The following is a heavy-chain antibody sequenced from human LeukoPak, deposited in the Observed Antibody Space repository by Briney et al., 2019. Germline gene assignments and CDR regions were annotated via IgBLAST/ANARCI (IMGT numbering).Heavy chain of an antibody. D-gene: IGHD6-13*01. CDR2: IYYSGST. J-gene: IGHJ4*02. Sequence: SETLSLTCTVSGGSISSSSYYWGWFRQPPGKGLEWIGSIYYSGSTYYNPSLKSRVTISVDTSKNQFSLKLSSVTAADTAVYYCARETAAAGTLWGQGTLVTVSS. CDR1: GGSISSSSYY. CDR3: ARETAAAGTL. V-gene: IGHV4-39*07.